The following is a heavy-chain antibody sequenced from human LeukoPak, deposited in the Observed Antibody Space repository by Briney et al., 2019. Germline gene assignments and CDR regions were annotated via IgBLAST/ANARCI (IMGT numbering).Heavy chain of an antibody. V-gene: IGHV1-8*01. CDR3: ARDLVGATAAFDI. Sequence: ASVKVSCKASRYTFTSYDINWVRQATGQGLEWMGWMNPNSGNTGYAQKFQGRVTMTRNTSISTAYMELSSLRSEDTAVYYCARDLVGATAAFDIWGQGTMVTVSS. CDR2: MNPNSGNT. D-gene: IGHD1-26*01. CDR1: RYTFTSYD. J-gene: IGHJ3*02.